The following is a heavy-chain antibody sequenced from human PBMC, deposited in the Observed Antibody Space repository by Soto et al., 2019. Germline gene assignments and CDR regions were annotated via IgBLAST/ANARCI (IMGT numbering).Heavy chain of an antibody. V-gene: IGHV4-31*03. CDR2: IFDSVTT. CDR1: GGSISSGGYY. J-gene: IGHJ4*02. CDR3: ASQASGWYPDY. D-gene: IGHD6-19*01. Sequence: QVQLQESGPGLVKPSQTLSLTCTVSGGSISSGGYYWSWLRQHPGKGLEWIGYIFDSVTTYYNPSRKRRVTISVDPSKRQFSLRLTSVTATDTAVYYCASQASGWYPDYWGQGTLVTVSS.